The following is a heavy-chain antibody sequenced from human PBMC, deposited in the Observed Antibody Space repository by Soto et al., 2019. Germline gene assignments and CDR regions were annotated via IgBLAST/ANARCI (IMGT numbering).Heavy chain of an antibody. Sequence: PGESLKISCKGSGYSFTSYWIGWVRQMPGKGLEWMGIIYPGDSDTRYSPSLQGQVTISADKSISTAYLQWSSLKASDTAMYYCAIQPTGSSGWYPLDYWGQGSLVTGSS. CDR1: GYSFTSYW. CDR3: AIQPTGSSGWYPLDY. V-gene: IGHV5-51*01. CDR2: IYPGDSDT. J-gene: IGHJ4*02. D-gene: IGHD6-19*01.